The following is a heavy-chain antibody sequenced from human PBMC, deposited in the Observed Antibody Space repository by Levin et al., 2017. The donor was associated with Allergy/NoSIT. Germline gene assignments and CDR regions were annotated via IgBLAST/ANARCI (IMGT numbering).Heavy chain of an antibody. CDR2: IGSSISTI. J-gene: IGHJ4*02. CDR3: ATTVGAENVFDY. CDR1: GFSFNLYN. Sequence: PGGSLRLSCAASGFSFNLYNMNWVRQAPGKGLEWVSFIGSSISTIHYADSVKGRFTISRDNAKSSLFLQMNSLRVEDTAVYYCATTVGAENVFDYWGQGTLVTGSP. V-gene: IGHV3-48*01. D-gene: IGHD1-26*01.